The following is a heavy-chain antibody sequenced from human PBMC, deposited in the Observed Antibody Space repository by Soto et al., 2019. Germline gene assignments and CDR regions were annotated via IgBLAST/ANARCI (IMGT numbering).Heavy chain of an antibody. J-gene: IGHJ6*02. CDR1: GGSISSGGYY. CDR3: ARDGGGVPAAIPDYYYYYGMDV. Sequence: SETLSLTCTLSGGSISSGGYYWRWIRQHPGKGLEWIGYIYYSGSTYYNPSLKSRVTISVDTSKNQFSLKLSSVTAADTAVYYCARDGGGVPAAIPDYYYYYGMDVWGQGTTVTVSS. V-gene: IGHV4-31*03. CDR2: IYYSGST. D-gene: IGHD2-2*01.